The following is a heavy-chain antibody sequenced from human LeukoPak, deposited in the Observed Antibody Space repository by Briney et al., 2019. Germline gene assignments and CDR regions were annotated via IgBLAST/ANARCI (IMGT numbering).Heavy chain of an antibody. V-gene: IGHV3-15*01. CDR2: IKSKTDGGTS. Sequence: PGGSLRLSCAASGFTFSSYGMHWVRQAPGKGLEWVGRIKSKTDGGTSDYAAPVKGRFTISRDDSKNTLYLQMNSLKTEDTAVYYCTTDYDVLPLQDWGQGTLVTVSS. D-gene: IGHD3-9*01. CDR1: GFTFSSYG. CDR3: TTDYDVLPLQD. J-gene: IGHJ4*02.